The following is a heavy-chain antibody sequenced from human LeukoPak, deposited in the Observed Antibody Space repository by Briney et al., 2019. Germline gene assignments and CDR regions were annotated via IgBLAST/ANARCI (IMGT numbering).Heavy chain of an antibody. CDR2: MYTDGST. D-gene: IGHD6-13*01. CDR1: GGSMSSYY. CDR3: ATYDQKLAFDN. Sequence: PSETLSLTCIVSGGSMSSYYWSWIRKPAGKGLEWIGRMYTDGSTNYNPFLNSRVTMSVDTSTKHFSLRLNSVTAAETPVYYCATYDQKLAFDNWGQGTLVTASS. V-gene: IGHV4-4*07. J-gene: IGHJ4*02.